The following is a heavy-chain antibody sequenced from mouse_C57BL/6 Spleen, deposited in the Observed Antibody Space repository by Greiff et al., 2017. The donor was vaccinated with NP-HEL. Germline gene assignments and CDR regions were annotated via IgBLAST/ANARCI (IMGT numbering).Heavy chain of an antibody. Sequence: EVKLVESGGGLVKPGGSLKLSCAASGFTFSSYTMSWVRQTPEKRLEWVATISGGGGNTYYPDSVKGRFTISRDNAKNTLYLQMSSLRSEDTALYYCARAEDYEAWFAYWGQGTLVTVSA. CDR3: ARAEDYEAWFAY. CDR2: ISGGGGNT. V-gene: IGHV5-9*01. D-gene: IGHD1-1*01. CDR1: GFTFSSYT. J-gene: IGHJ3*01.